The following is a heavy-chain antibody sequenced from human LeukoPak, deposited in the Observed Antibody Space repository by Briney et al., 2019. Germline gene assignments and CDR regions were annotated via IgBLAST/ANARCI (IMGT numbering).Heavy chain of an antibody. CDR2: ISGSGGST. CDR3: AKPPLDCGGDCYDVFDY. V-gene: IGHV3-23*01. D-gene: IGHD2-21*02. CDR1: GFTFSSYA. Sequence: PGGSLRLSCAASGFTFSSYAMSWVRQAPGKGLEWVSAISGSGGSTYYADSVKGQFTISRDNSKNTLYLQMNSLRAEDTAVYYCAKPPLDCGGDCYDVFDYWGQGTLVTVSS. J-gene: IGHJ4*02.